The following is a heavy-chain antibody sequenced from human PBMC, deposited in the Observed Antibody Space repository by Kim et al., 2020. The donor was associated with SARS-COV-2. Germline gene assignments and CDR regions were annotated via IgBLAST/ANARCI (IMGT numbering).Heavy chain of an antibody. CDR3: ARDKGRAGVAFDI. V-gene: IGHV3-66*02. J-gene: IGHJ3*02. CDR1: GFTVSSNY. CDR2: IYSGGST. D-gene: IGHD6-13*01. Sequence: GGSLRLSCAASGFTVSSNYMSWVRQAPGKGLEWVSVIYSGGSTYYADSVKGRFTISRDNSKNTLYLQMNSLRAEDTAVYYCARDKGRAGVAFDIWGQGTMVTVSS.